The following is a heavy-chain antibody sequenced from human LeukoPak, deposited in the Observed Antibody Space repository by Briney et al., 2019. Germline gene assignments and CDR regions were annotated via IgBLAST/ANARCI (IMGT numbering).Heavy chain of an antibody. V-gene: IGHV3-53*01. J-gene: IGHJ4*02. CDR2: IYSGGST. Sequence: PGGSLRLSCAASGFTVSSNYMSWVRRAPGKGLEWVSVIYSGGSTYYADSVKGRFTISRDNSKNTLYLQMNSLRAEDTAVYYCARAVPPVMTFDYWGQGTLVTVSS. CDR1: GFTVSSNY. D-gene: IGHD2-21*01. CDR3: ARAVPPVMTFDY.